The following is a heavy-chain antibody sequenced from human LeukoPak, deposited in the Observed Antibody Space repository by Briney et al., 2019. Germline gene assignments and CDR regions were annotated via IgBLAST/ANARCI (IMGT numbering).Heavy chain of an antibody. CDR1: GGPISIYY. J-gene: IGHJ6*02. D-gene: IGHD2-15*01. V-gene: IGHV4-59*01. Sequence: AETVSLMCSLSGGPISIYYWRWMRQPPGEALVCFGYIYYSGSTNYNTSLKSRVTISVDTSKNQFSLKLSSVTAADTAVYYCAREDGYCSGGSCYRGMDVWGQGTTVTVSS. CDR2: IYYSGST. CDR3: AREDGYCSGGSCYRGMDV.